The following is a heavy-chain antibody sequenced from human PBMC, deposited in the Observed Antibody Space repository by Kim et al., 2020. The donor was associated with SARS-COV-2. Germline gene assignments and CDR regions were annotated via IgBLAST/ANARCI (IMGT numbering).Heavy chain of an antibody. CDR3: VGGCGWNT. V-gene: IGHV6-1*01. CDR1: GDSVSSNSAA. J-gene: IGHJ5*02. Sequence: SQTLSLTCAISGDSVSSNSAAWNWIRQSPSRGLEWLGRTYYRSKWYNEYALSVKSRITINPDTSNNQFFLQLKSVTPGDTAVYYCVGGCGWNTWGQGTLVTVYS. D-gene: IGHD6-19*01. CDR2: TYYRSKWYN.